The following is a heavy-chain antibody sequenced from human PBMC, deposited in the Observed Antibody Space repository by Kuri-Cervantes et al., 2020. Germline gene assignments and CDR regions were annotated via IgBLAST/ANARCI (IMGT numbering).Heavy chain of an antibody. D-gene: IGHD3-10*01. CDR1: GGTFSSYA. CDR3: ARGPLLDGFGEPQRGWFDP. J-gene: IGHJ5*02. Sequence: SVKVSCKASGGTFSSYAISWVRQVPGQGLEWMGGIIPIFGTANYAQKFQGRVTITADESTSTAYMELSSLRSEDTAVYYCARGPLLDGFGEPQRGWFDPWGQGTLVTVSS. CDR2: IIPIFGTA. V-gene: IGHV1-69*13.